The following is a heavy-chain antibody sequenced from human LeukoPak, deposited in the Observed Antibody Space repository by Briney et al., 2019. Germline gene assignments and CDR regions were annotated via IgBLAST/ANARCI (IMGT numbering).Heavy chain of an antibody. CDR3: ARDYICFDS. Sequence: GASVKVSCTASGHIFTDYSMHWVRQAPGQGLEWMGWISPDSDVTKYARKFQGRVTMTRDTSISTAYMELSSPRSDDTAVYYCARDYICFDSWGQGTLVTVSS. CDR2: ISPDSDVT. J-gene: IGHJ4*02. V-gene: IGHV1-2*02. CDR1: GHIFTDYS. D-gene: IGHD3-10*01.